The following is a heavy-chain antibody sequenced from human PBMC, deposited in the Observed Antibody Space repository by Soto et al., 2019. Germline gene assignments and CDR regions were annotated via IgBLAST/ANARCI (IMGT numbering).Heavy chain of an antibody. Sequence: GASVKVSFKASGGTFSSYTISWVRQAPGQGLEWMGRIIPILGIANYAQKFQGRVTMTGDTSTSTVYMEPSSLRSEDTAVYYCARGAITGFDYWGQGSLVTVSS. CDR3: ARGAITGFDY. CDR2: IIPILGIA. J-gene: IGHJ4*02. V-gene: IGHV1-69*02. D-gene: IGHD1-20*01. CDR1: GGTFSSYT.